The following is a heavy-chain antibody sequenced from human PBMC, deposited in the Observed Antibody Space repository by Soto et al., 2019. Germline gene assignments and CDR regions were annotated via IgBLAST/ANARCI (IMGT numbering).Heavy chain of an antibody. D-gene: IGHD3-22*01. V-gene: IGHV4-39*01. CDR3: ATAPETFSPAGYYVNWFDP. Sequence: SEAQSLTCPVSCASITDGSLFWGGIRHSLGNLLDCIASTYIGGMTYYNPSLRSRVTISVDTSKSQFSLRLNSVTAADTAVYYCATAPETFSPAGYYVNWFDPWGHGTLVTVSS. CDR2: TYIGGMT. CDR1: CASITDGSLF. J-gene: IGHJ5*02.